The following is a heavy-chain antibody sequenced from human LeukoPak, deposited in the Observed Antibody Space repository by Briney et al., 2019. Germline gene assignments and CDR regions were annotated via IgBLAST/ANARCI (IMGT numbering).Heavy chain of an antibody. V-gene: IGHV3-11*04. D-gene: IGHD5-24*01. J-gene: IGHJ4*02. CDR2: ISSGGSTI. Sequence: GGSLRLSCAASGFTVSSNYMSWVRQAPGKGLEWVSYISSGGSTIYYADSVKGRFTISRDNAKNSLYLQMNSLRAEDTAVYYCARVRDGSQDYWGQGTLVTVSS. CDR3: ARVRDGSQDY. CDR1: GFTVSSNY.